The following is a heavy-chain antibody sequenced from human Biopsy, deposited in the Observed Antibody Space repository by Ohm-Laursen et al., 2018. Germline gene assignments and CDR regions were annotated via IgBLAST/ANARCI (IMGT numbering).Heavy chain of an antibody. Sequence: TLSLNCTVSGGSISSGGYYWGWIRQHPGKGLEWIGHMYYSGSTYYNPSLKSRITISVDTSKNQFSLKLSSVTAADTAVYYCAGLVTGFIDPWGQGTLVTVSS. CDR1: GGSISSGGYY. J-gene: IGHJ5*02. V-gene: IGHV4-31*03. CDR3: AGLVTGFIDP. CDR2: MYYSGST. D-gene: IGHD3-9*01.